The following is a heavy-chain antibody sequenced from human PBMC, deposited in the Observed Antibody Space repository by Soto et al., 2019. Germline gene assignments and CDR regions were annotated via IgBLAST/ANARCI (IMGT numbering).Heavy chain of an antibody. CDR2: IYYSGST. V-gene: IGHV4-30-4*01. CDR1: GGSISSGDYY. CDR3: ARDIVAGCSGGSCYSPFDY. D-gene: IGHD2-15*01. Sequence: SETLSLTCTVSGGSISSGDYYWSWIRQPPGKGLEWIGYIYYSGSTYYNPSLKSRLAISVDTSKNQFSLKLSSVTAADTAVYYCARDIVAGCSGGSCYSPFDYWGQGTLVTVSS. J-gene: IGHJ4*02.